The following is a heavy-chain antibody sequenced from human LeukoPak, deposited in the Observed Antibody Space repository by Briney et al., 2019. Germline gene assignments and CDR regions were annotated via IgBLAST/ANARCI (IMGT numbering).Heavy chain of an antibody. CDR1: GGSISSGDYY. J-gene: IGHJ5*02. CDR3: ARADSSGYFRSWFDP. D-gene: IGHD3-22*01. Sequence: SQTLSLTCTVSGGSISSGDYYWSWIRQPPGKGLEWIGYIYYSGSTYYNPSLKSRVTISVDTSKNQFSLKLSSVTAADTAVYYCARADSSGYFRSWFDPWGQGTLVTVSS. CDR2: IYYSGST. V-gene: IGHV4-30-4*01.